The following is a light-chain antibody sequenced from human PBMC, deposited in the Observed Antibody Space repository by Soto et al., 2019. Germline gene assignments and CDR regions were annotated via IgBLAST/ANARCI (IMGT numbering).Light chain of an antibody. V-gene: IGKV2-30*02. CDR3: MQGSHWPPIT. CDR1: QSLVHRDGNTY. CDR2: KVS. Sequence: DVVVTQSPLSLPVTLGQAASISCRSSQSLVHRDGNTYLSWFRQRPGQAPRRLIYKVSNREAGVPDRFSGSGSGTDFTLKISRVEAEDVGLYYCMQGSHWPPITCGQGTRLEIK. J-gene: IGKJ5*01.